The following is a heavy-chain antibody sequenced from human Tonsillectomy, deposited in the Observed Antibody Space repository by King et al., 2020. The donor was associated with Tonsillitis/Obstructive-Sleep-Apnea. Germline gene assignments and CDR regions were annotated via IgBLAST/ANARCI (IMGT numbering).Heavy chain of an antibody. CDR1: GFTFSDYY. V-gene: IGHV3-11*05. CDR2: ISRGGTRT. CDR3: ARHQPGELDLVSFFDY. J-gene: IGHJ4*01. D-gene: IGHD3-16*01. Sequence: VQLVESGGGLVKPGGSLRLSCEGSGFTFSDYYMTWIRQPPGRGLEWISDISRGGTRTNYADSVKGRFTVSRDDGKNSLYLQMNSLRAEDTAVYFCARHQPGELDLVSFFDYSGQGTLVTVSS.